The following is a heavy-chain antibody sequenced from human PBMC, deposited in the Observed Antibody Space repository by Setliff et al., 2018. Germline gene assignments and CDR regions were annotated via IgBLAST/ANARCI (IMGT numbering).Heavy chain of an antibody. D-gene: IGHD4-4*01. CDR2: ISAYNGYI. J-gene: IGHJ4*02. CDR1: GYAFGSSG. Sequence: ASVKVSCKASGYAFGSSGISWVRQAPGQGLEWMGWISAYNGYIVYAQKFQGRVTMTTDTSTTTAYMEVRSLRSDDTAVYYCARDRKEIVVKPPDDSLDYWGQGTQVTVSS. V-gene: IGHV1-18*01. CDR3: ARDRKEIVVKPPDDSLDY.